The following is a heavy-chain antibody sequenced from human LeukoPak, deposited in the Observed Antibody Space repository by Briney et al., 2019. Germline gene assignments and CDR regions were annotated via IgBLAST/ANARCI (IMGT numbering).Heavy chain of an antibody. J-gene: IGHJ4*01. V-gene: IGHV4-39*01. CDR1: GGSISGNYY. D-gene: IGHD2-21*01. CDR2: IFYTGKS. CDR3: SRLGDVEVNGGTLDY. Sequence: SETLSLTCTVSGGSISGNYYWGCVRQPPGKGLEGIGSIFYTGKSNNNPSLKTRLTLPVDTSKNQFFLKVTSVTVADTAVYFCSRLGDVEVNGGTLDYWGRGTLVTVSS.